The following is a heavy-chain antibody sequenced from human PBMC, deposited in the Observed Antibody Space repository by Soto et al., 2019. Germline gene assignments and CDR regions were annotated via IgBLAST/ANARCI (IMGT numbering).Heavy chain of an antibody. CDR2: INPNSGGT. CDR1: GYTFTGYY. Sequence: ASVKVSCKASGYTFTGYYMHWVRQAPGQGLEWMGWINPNSGGTNYAQKFQGRVTMTRDTSISTAYMELSRLRSDDTAVYYCARTIFGVVIIGYYGMDVWGQGTTVTVS. CDR3: ARTIFGVVIIGYYGMDV. J-gene: IGHJ6*02. D-gene: IGHD3-3*01. V-gene: IGHV1-2*02.